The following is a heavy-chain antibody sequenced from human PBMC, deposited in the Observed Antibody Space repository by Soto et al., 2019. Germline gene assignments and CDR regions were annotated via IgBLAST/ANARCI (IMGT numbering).Heavy chain of an antibody. V-gene: IGHV3-30*03. D-gene: IGHD2-2*01. CDR1: GFTFSSYG. CDR3: ASQDIVLVPAAMRLYYYYYGMDV. CDR2: ISYDGSNK. Sequence: QVQLVESGGGVVQPGRSLRLSCAASGFTFSSYGMHWVRQAPGKGLEWVAVISYDGSNKYYADSVKGRFTISRDNSKNTLYLQMTSLRAEDTAVYYCASQDIVLVPAAMRLYYYYYGMDVSGQGTTVTVSS. J-gene: IGHJ6*02.